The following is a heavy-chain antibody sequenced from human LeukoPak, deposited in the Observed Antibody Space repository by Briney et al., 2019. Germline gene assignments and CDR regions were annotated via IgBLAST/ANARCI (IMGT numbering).Heavy chain of an antibody. J-gene: IGHJ6*03. CDR1: GYTFTSYY. CDR2: INPSGGST. CDR3: ARDIAARLSNYYYYMDV. V-gene: IGHV1-46*01. D-gene: IGHD6-6*01. Sequence: ASVKVSCKASGYTFTSYYIHWVRQAPGQGLEWMGIINPSGGSTSYAQKFQGRVTMTRDTSTSTVYMELSSLRSEDTAVYYCARDIAARLSNYYYYMDVWGKGTTVTVSS.